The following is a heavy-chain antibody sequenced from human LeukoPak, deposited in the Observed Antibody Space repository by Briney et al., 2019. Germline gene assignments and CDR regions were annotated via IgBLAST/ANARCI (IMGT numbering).Heavy chain of an antibody. D-gene: IGHD5-24*01. V-gene: IGHV1-2*02. CDR1: GYTFIGYY. Sequence: VSVKVSFKASGYTFIGYYMHWVRQAPGQGLEWIGCINPHSGGTNSEQNFQGRVTMSRDTSISTVYMEMSRLRSDDTALYYCAREGVIGDGYNFFDYWGQGTLVTVSS. J-gene: IGHJ4*02. CDR2: INPHSGGT. CDR3: AREGVIGDGYNFFDY.